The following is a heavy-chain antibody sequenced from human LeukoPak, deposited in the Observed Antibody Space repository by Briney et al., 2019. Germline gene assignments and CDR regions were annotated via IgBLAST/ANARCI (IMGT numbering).Heavy chain of an antibody. Sequence: GSLRLSCAASGFTFSTYAMSWIRQPPGKGLEWIGEINHSGSTNYNPSLKSRVTISVDTSKNQFSLKLSSVTAADTAVYYCARGGPRPVEGRSYTTPFDYWGQGTLVTVSS. CDR3: ARGGPRPVEGRSYTTPFDY. CDR1: GFTFSTYA. D-gene: IGHD1-26*01. V-gene: IGHV4-34*01. J-gene: IGHJ4*02. CDR2: INHSGST.